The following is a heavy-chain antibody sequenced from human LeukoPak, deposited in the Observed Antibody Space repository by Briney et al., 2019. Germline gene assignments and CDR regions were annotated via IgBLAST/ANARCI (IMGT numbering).Heavy chain of an antibody. J-gene: IGHJ4*02. Sequence: SSETLSLTCAVYGGSFSGYYWSWIRQPPGKGLEWIGEINHSGSTNYNPSLKSRVTMSVDTSKNQFSLKLSSVTAADTAVYYCARVLWNSSSSVYFDYWGQGTLVTVSS. V-gene: IGHV4-34*01. D-gene: IGHD6-13*01. CDR3: ARVLWNSSSSVYFDY. CDR1: GGSFSGYY. CDR2: INHSGST.